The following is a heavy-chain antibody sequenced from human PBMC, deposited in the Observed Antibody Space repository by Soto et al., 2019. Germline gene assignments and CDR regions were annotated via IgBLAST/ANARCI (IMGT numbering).Heavy chain of an antibody. J-gene: IGHJ4*02. CDR1: GFTFSSYE. CDR3: ARVRSSGWFRY. Sequence: GGSLRLSCAASGFTFSSYEMNWVRQAPGKGLEWVSYISSSGSTIYYADSVKGRFTISRDNAKNSLYLQMNSLRAEDTAVYYCARVRSSGWFRYWGQGTLVTVSS. CDR2: ISSSGSTI. D-gene: IGHD6-19*01. V-gene: IGHV3-48*03.